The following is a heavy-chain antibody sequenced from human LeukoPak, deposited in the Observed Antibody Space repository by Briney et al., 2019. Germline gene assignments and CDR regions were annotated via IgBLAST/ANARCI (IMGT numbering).Heavy chain of an antibody. V-gene: IGHV3-23*01. Sequence: GGSLRLSCAASGFTFSSFVMSWVRQAPGKGLEWVSGIIANGGSAYYADSVKGRFTISRDNSKNTLYLQMNSLRAEDTAVYYCASLRSGSYTSFDFWGQGSLVTVSS. D-gene: IGHD3-10*01. CDR3: ASLRSGSYTSFDF. CDR1: GFTFSSFV. CDR2: IIANGGSA. J-gene: IGHJ4*02.